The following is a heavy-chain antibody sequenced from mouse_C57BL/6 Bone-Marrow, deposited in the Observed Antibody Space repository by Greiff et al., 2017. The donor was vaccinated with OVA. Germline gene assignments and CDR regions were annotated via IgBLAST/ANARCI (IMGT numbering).Heavy chain of an antibody. D-gene: IGHD2-1*01. J-gene: IGHJ3*01. CDR1: GYAFSSYW. CDR2: IYPGDGDT. V-gene: IGHV1-80*01. CDR3: ARGEGYYGNYAWFAY. Sequence: QVQLQQSGAELVKPGASVKISCKASGYAFSSYWMNWVKQRPGKGLEWIGQIYPGDGDTNYNGKFKGKATLTADKSSSTAYMQLSSLTSEDSAVYFWARGEGYYGNYAWFAYWGQGTLVTVSA.